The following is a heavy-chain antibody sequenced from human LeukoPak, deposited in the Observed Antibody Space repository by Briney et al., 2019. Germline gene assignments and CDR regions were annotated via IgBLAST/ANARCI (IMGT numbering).Heavy chain of an antibody. CDR2: IHYSGST. CDR1: GGSISSSSYY. D-gene: IGHD2-2*02. V-gene: IGHV4-39*01. J-gene: IGHJ6*02. CDR3: ARAKGVPAAIRGFYYYGMDV. Sequence: PSETLSLTCTVSGGSISSSSYYWGWIRQPPGKGLEWIGSIHYSGSTYYNPSLKSRVTISVDTSKNQFSLKLSSVTAADTAVYYCARAKGVPAAIRGFYYYGMDVWGQGTTVTVSS.